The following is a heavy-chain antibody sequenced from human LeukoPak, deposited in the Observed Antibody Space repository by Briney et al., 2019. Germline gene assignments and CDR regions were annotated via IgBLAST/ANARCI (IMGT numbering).Heavy chain of an antibody. CDR1: GGFFSGYY. V-gene: IGHV4-34*01. CDR2: INHSEGT. D-gene: IGHD3-10*01. Sequence: SERLSLTCAVDGGFFSGYYWSWMRQPAGGGLEWIGAINHSEGTNNHPSLTSRVTISVATSKNQYSLKLSSVTPADPAVYYCASGPVVGMGYGSGASYFDHWGQGTLVTVSS. CDR3: ASGPVVGMGYGSGASYFDH. J-gene: IGHJ4*02.